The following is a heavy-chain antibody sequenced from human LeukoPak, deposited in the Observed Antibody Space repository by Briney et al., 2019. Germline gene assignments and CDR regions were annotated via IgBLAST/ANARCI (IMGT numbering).Heavy chain of an antibody. V-gene: IGHV3-48*03. CDR1: GFTFSSYE. CDR2: ISSSGSTI. J-gene: IGHJ6*02. CDR3: ARANPRWFGESYYYYGMDV. D-gene: IGHD3-10*01. Sequence: PGGSLRLSCAASGFTFSSYEMNWVRQAPGKGLEWVSYISSSGSTIYYADSVKGRFTISRDNAKNSLYLQMNSLRAEDTAVYYCARANPRWFGESYYYYGMDVWGQGTTVTVSS.